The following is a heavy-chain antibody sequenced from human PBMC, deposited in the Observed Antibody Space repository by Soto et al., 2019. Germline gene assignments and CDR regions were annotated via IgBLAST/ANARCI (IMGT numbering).Heavy chain of an antibody. CDR3: ARQKLWMATINNDAFDI. CDR2: IYPGDSDT. J-gene: IGHJ3*02. V-gene: IGHV5-51*01. D-gene: IGHD2-21*01. Sequence: VESLKISCNASGYTFSTDWIGWVRQMPWRGLEWMGFIYPGDSDTSYSPSFQGQVTISADKSTSTVYLQWSSLKASDTAMYYCARQKLWMATINNDAFDIWGQGTMVTVSS. CDR1: GYTFSTDW.